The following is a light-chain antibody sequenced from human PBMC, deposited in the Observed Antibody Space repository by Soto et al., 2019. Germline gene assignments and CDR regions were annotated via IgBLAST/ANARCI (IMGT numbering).Light chain of an antibody. CDR2: DTS. J-gene: IGKJ4*01. V-gene: IGKV3-20*01. CDR1: QNVFNNY. CDR3: QQYGGSPLVT. Sequence: EVVLTQSPGTLSLSPGERATLSCRASQNVFNNYLAWYQQRPGQSPRLLIYDTSTRATGVPDRFSASGSGTDFTLTIRSLEPEDFEVYYCQQYGGSPLVTFGGGTKVEIK.